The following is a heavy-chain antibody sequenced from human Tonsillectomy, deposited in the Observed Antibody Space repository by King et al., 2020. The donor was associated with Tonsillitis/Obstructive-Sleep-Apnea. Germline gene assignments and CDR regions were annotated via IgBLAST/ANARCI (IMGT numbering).Heavy chain of an antibody. D-gene: IGHD3-3*01. V-gene: IGHV3-23*04. CDR3: AKLGNLEWLGYYYYMDV. Sequence: EVQLVESGGGLEQPGGSLRLSCVASGFTFSSYAMSWVRQAPGKGLEGVSGIRGSGGSTYYAASVKGRFTISRDNSKNTLYLQMNSLRAEDTAVYYCAKLGNLEWLGYYYYMDVWGKGTTVTVSS. CDR2: IRGSGGST. CDR1: GFTFSSYA. J-gene: IGHJ6*03.